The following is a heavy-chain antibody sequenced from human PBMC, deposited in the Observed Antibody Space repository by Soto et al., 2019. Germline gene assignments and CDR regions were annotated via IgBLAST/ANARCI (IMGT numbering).Heavy chain of an antibody. CDR1: GFTFSSYG. V-gene: IGHV3-30*18. D-gene: IGHD4-17*01. CDR3: AKDGQDYGDYGWLWYYGMDV. CDR2: ISYDGSNK. J-gene: IGHJ6*02. Sequence: QVQLVESGGGVVQPGRSLRLSCAASGFTFSSYGMHWVRQAPGKGLEWVAVISYDGSNKYYADSVKGRFTISRDNSKNTLYQQMNSLGAEDTAGYYCAKDGQDYGDYGWLWYYGMDVWGQGTTVTVSS.